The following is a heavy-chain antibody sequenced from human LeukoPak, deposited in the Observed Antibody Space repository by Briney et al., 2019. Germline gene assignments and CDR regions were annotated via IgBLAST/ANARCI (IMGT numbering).Heavy chain of an antibody. CDR1: GGSISSSSYY. CDR3: ARGSVLLWFGDPVASQYFQH. Sequence: PSETLSLTCTVSGGSISSSSYYWGWIRQPPGKGLEWIGSIYYSGSTYYNPSLKSRVTISVDTSKNQFSLKLSSVTAADTAVYYCARGSVLLWFGDPVASQYFQHWGQGTLVTVSS. D-gene: IGHD3-10*01. CDR2: IYYSGST. V-gene: IGHV4-39*07. J-gene: IGHJ1*01.